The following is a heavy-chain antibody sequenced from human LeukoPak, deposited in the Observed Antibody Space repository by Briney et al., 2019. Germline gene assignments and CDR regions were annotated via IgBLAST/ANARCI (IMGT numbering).Heavy chain of an antibody. CDR3: ATDFYRGRQFDY. CDR1: GNTFTDLS. Sequence: ASGKVSCKVSGNTFTDLSMNWVRQDPGKGLEWMGGFDAEDVETIYAQKFQGRVTMTEDTSTATAYMDLSSLRPDDTAVYYCATDFYRGRQFDYWGQGTLVTVSS. J-gene: IGHJ4*02. CDR2: FDAEDVET. V-gene: IGHV1-24*01. D-gene: IGHD2/OR15-2a*01.